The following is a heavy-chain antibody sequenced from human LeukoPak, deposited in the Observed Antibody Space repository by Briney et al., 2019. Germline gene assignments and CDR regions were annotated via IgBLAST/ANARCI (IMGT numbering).Heavy chain of an antibody. Sequence: PGGSLRLSCAASGFTVSSNYMSWVRQAPGKGLEWVSVISGSGDSTYYADSVKGRFTISRDNSKNTLYLQMNSLRAEDTAVYYCAKQSYSSCYTALNFWGQGTLVTVSS. CDR2: ISGSGDST. CDR1: GFTVSSNY. CDR3: AKQSYSSCYTALNF. J-gene: IGHJ4*02. V-gene: IGHV3-23*01. D-gene: IGHD6-19*01.